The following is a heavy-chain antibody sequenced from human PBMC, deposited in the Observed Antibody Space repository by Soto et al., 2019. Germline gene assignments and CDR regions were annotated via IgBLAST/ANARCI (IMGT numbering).Heavy chain of an antibody. Sequence: QVQLVQSGAEVKKPGSSVKVSCKASGGTFSSYAISWVRQAPGQGLEWMGGIIPIFGTSNYAQKFQGRVTITADKSTSTVYMELSSLRSEDTAVYYCARDEIVGATQYNWFDPCGQGTLVTVSS. V-gene: IGHV1-69*06. CDR3: ARDEIVGATQYNWFDP. CDR1: GGTFSSYA. D-gene: IGHD1-26*01. CDR2: IIPIFGTS. J-gene: IGHJ5*02.